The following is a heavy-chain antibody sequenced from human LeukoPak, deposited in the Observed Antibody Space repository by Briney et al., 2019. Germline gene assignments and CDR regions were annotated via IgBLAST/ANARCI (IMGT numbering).Heavy chain of an antibody. CDR3: ARDTQKYSSSSPFDY. V-gene: IGHV3-48*03. J-gene: IGHJ4*02. CDR2: ISSSSSTI. D-gene: IGHD6-6*01. CDR1: GFTFSSYE. Sequence: PGGSLRLSCAASGFTFSSYEMNWVRQAPGKGLEWVSYISSSSSTIYYADSVKGRFTISRDNAKNSLYLQMNSLRAEDTAVYYCARDTQKYSSSSPFDYWGQGTLVTVSS.